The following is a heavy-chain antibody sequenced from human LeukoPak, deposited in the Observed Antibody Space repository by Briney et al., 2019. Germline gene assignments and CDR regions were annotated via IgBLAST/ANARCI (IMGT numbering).Heavy chain of an antibody. D-gene: IGHD5-24*01. CDR1: GYTFTSYG. CDR2: ISAYNGNT. J-gene: IGHJ4*02. Sequence: ASVKVSCKASGYTFTSYGISWVRQAPGQGLEWMGWISAYNGNTNYAQKLQGRVTMTRDTSTSTVYMELSSLRSEDTAVYYCARVGEMATIAGYWGQGTLVTVSS. V-gene: IGHV1-18*01. CDR3: ARVGEMATIAGY.